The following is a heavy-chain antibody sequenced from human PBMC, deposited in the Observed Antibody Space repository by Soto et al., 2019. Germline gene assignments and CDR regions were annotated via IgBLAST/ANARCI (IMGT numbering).Heavy chain of an antibody. CDR3: AIGNGGNSGYYYYGMDV. V-gene: IGHV1-8*01. CDR2: MNPNSGNT. CDR1: GYTFTSYD. Sequence: ASVKVSCKASGYTFTSYDINWVRQATGQGLEWMGWMNPNSGNTGYAQKFQGRVTMTRNTSISTAYMELSSLRSEDTAVYYCAIGNGGNSGYYYYGMDVWGQGTTVTVSS. D-gene: IGHD2-21*02. J-gene: IGHJ6*02.